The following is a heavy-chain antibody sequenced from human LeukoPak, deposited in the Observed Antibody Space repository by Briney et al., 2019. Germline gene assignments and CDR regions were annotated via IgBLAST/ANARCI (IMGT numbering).Heavy chain of an antibody. CDR1: GGSFSGYY. J-gene: IGHJ6*02. D-gene: IGHD3-10*01. CDR2: INHSGST. Sequence: SETLSLTCAVYGGSFSGYYWSWIRQPPGKGLEWIGEINHSGSTNYNPSLKSRVTIPVDTSKNQFSLKLSSVTAADTAVYYCARVRTSVNRVLLWFGELFRKGPHMDVWGQGTTVTVSS. CDR3: ARVRTSVNRVLLWFGELFRKGPHMDV. V-gene: IGHV4-34*01.